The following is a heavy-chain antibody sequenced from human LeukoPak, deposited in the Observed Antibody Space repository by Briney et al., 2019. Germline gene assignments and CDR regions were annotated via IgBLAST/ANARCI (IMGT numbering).Heavy chain of an antibody. CDR3: ATRNYDSSGYYRSFDY. D-gene: IGHD3-22*01. CDR2: INPSGGST. V-gene: IGHV1-46*01. CDR1: GYTFTSYY. J-gene: IGHJ4*02. Sequence: ASVKVSCKASGYTFTSYYMHWVRQAPGQGLEWMGIINPSGGSTSYAQKFQGRVTMTRDTSTSTVYMELSSLRSEDTAVYYCATRNYDSSGYYRSFDYWGQGTLVTVSS.